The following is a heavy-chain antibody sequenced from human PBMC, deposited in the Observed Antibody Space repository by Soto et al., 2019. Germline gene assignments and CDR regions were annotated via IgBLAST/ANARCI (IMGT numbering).Heavy chain of an antibody. CDR3: AKNVKPPYYYYGIDV. J-gene: IGHJ6*02. CDR2: ISGYNGDT. CDR1: GYTFTRYG. V-gene: IGHV1-18*01. Sequence: QGQLVQSGAEVKKPGASVKVSCKASGYTFTRYGISWVRQAPGQGLEWMGWISGYNGDTKYAQKFQGRVTMTVDTSTTTADMELRSLTSAARAVYYCAKNVKPPYYYYGIDVWGQGTTVTDSS.